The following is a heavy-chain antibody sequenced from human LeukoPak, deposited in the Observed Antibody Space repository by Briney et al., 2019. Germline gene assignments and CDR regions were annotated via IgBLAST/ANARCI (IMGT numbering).Heavy chain of an antibody. J-gene: IGHJ6*04. Sequence: GRSLRLSCAASGFSFSSYAFHWVRQAPGKGLEWVAAMLYDGTDSFYAGSVKGRFTISRDNAKNSLYLQMNNLRGEDTGLYYCVRDGTPIYSSGWVYMDVWGKGTTVTISS. CDR2: MLYDGTDS. CDR1: GFSFSSYA. CDR3: VRDGTPIYSSGWVYMDV. D-gene: IGHD6-25*01. V-gene: IGHV3-30*04.